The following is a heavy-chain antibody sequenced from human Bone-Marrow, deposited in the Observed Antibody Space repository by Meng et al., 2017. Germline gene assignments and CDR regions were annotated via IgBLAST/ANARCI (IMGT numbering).Heavy chain of an antibody. CDR3: AKDGSGSGTYRAFDS. CDR1: GFTFSSYW. CDR2: INGDGTST. Sequence: GESLKISCAASGFTFSSYWMDWVRQAPGMGLVWVPRINGDGTSTSYADSVKGRFTISRDNAKNTLYLQMNSLKVDDTAMYYCAKDGSGSGTYRAFDSWGQGGLVTVSS. J-gene: IGHJ4*02. D-gene: IGHD3-10*01. V-gene: IGHV3-74*01.